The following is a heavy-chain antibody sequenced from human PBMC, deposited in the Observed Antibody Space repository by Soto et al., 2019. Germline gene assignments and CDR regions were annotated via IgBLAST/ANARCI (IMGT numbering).Heavy chain of an antibody. CDR2: IYYSGST. CDR1: GGSISRGGYY. Sequence: LSVTRTVSGGSISRGGYYWSWIRQHPGKGLEWIGYIYYSGSTHYNPSLKSRVTISVDTTKNQFSLRLSSVTAADTALYYCARATSPGHQIARQPPPSQTLYYWGQGMLVTVSS. J-gene: IGHJ4*02. V-gene: IGHV4-31*03. D-gene: IGHD1-1*01. CDR3: ARATSPGHQIARQPPPSQTLYY.